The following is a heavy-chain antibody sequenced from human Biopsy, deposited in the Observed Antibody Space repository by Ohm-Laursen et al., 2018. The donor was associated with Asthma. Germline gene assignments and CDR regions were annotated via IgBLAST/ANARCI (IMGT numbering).Heavy chain of an antibody. J-gene: IGHJ6*02. Sequence: AASVKVSCKTSGYTFNSAGITWVRQAPGQGLEWMGWISVYNGNTKVAQKLQDRVTMITDTSTSIASMELRSLRSDDTAVYLCARAVDYSHYYGIDVWGQGTTVTVS. CDR2: ISVYNGNT. D-gene: IGHD3-10*01. CDR3: ARAVDYSHYYGIDV. V-gene: IGHV1-18*01. CDR1: GYTFNSAG.